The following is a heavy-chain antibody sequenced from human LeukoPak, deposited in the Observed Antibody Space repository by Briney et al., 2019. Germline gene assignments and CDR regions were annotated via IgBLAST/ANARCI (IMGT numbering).Heavy chain of an antibody. D-gene: IGHD3-22*01. Sequence: SETLSLTCTVSGGSISSYYWNWIRQPPGKGLEWIGYIYYSGSTNYNPSLKSRVTISVDTSKNQFSLKLSSVTAADTAVYYCARLAFDYYDSSGYNFDYWGQGTLVTVSS. CDR2: IYYSGST. J-gene: IGHJ4*02. CDR3: ARLAFDYYDSSGYNFDY. CDR1: GGSISSYY. V-gene: IGHV4-59*01.